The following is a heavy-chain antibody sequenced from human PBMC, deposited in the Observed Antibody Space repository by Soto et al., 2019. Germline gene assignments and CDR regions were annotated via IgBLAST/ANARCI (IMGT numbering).Heavy chain of an antibody. V-gene: IGHV4-59*01. CDR3: ARLGFRVYALDS. CDR2: IYSNGIA. Sequence: WETPALSCTVYDAFRSNESMRWTLLRPGKGLECICYIYSNGIANSSPSLKSRVTTPMDSSKNQSSLKLSSVTAADTAVFHCARLGFRVYALDSWGPGTLFT. J-gene: IGHJ5*01. D-gene: IGHD2-8*01. CDR1: DAFRSNES.